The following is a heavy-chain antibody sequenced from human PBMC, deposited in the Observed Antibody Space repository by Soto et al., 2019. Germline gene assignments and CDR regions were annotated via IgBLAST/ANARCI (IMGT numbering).Heavy chain of an antibody. V-gene: IGHV3-30*04. J-gene: IGHJ4*02. D-gene: IGHD2-15*01. CDR1: VFTFNSYA. CDR3: ARDIERIRGPHQKSVGPGH. CDR2: ISFNGIDT. Sequence: VGSLRLSCAASVFTFNSYAMHWVRQSPGQGLEWVAVISFNGIDTYYADSVKGRVTISRDNSRNTVFLQMTSLRTEDTAVFYCARDIERIRGPHQKSVGPGHGGQGTLVPVS.